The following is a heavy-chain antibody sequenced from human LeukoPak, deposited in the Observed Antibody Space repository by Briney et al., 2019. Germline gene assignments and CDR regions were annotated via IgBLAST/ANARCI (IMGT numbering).Heavy chain of an antibody. CDR1: GGSISSYY. V-gene: IGHV4-34*01. D-gene: IGHD2-15*01. Sequence: SETLSLTCTVSGGSISSYYWSWIRQPPGKGLEWIGEINHSGSTNCNPSLKSRVTISVDTSKNQFSLKLSSVTAADTAAYYCARLAPYYCSGGSCYVQDYWGQGTLVTVSS. J-gene: IGHJ4*02. CDR3: ARLAPYYCSGGSCYVQDY. CDR2: INHSGST.